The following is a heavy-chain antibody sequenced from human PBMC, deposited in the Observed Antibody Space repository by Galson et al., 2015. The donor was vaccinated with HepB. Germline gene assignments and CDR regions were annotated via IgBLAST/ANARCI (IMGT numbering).Heavy chain of an antibody. CDR1: GGTFSTYA. CDR3: ARGGAARRGGYFDY. J-gene: IGHJ4*02. V-gene: IGHV1-69*13. CDR2: IIPIFGTA. Sequence: SVKVSCKASGGTFSTYAFSWVRQAPGQGLEWMGGIIPIFGTANYAQKFQGRVTITADESTSTAYMELSSLRSEDTAVYYCARGGAARRGGYFDYWGQGTLVTVSS. D-gene: IGHD6-6*01.